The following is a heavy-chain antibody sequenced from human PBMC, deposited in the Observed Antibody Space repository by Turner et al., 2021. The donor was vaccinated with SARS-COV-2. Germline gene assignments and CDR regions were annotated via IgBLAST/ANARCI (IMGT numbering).Heavy chain of an antibody. CDR2: IKWNSGSI. CDR3: AKDPIAAAGNDFYGMDV. Sequence: DVQLVKSVGGLVRPGRSLRLFCVASGVTFDDYAMHWVRQAPGEGLEWVAGIKWNSGSIGYADSVKGRFTISRDNTKNSKYLQMNSLRAEDTALYYCAKDPIAAAGNDFYGMDVWGQGTTVTVSS. CDR1: GVTFDDYA. D-gene: IGHD6-13*01. J-gene: IGHJ6*02. V-gene: IGHV3-9*01.